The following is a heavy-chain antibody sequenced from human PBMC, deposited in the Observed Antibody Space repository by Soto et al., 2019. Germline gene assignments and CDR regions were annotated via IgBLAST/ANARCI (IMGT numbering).Heavy chain of an antibody. CDR3: AREVGAPSGWLDH. V-gene: IGHV3-23*01. D-gene: IGHD1-26*01. CDR2: ISASGGLK. J-gene: IGHJ5*02. Sequence: XGSLRLSCAAAGFTFTNYAMTWVRQTPGKGLEWVSGISASGGLKYYADSVQGRFTVSRDNSKNVLYLQMDNLGDGDTALYYCAREVGAPSGWLDHWGQGTQVTVSS. CDR1: GFTFTNYA.